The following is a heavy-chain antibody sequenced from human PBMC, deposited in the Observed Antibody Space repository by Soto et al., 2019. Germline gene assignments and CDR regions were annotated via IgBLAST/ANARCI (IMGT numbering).Heavy chain of an antibody. CDR2: ISGSGGST. D-gene: IGHD6-19*01. CDR1: GLTFSSYA. Sequence: VPLRLSCAASGLTFSSYAMSWVSQAPGKGLEWVSAISGSGGSTYYADSVKGRFTISRDNSKNTLYLQMNSLRAEDTAVYYCAKDTKQWLDRAEYFQHWGQGTLVTVSS. CDR3: AKDTKQWLDRAEYFQH. V-gene: IGHV3-23*01. J-gene: IGHJ1*01.